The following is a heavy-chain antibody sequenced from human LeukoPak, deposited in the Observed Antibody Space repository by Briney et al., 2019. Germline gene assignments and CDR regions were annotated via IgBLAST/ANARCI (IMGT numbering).Heavy chain of an antibody. CDR1: GFTFSSYE. V-gene: IGHV3-48*03. CDR3: ARDQGYSGYPGNYYYYGMDV. Sequence: GGSLRLSCAASGFTFSSYEMNWVRQAPGKGLEWVSYISSSGSIIYYADSVKGRFTISRDNAKNSLYLQMNSLRAEDTAVYYCARDQGYSGYPGNYYYYGMDVWGKGTTVTVSS. D-gene: IGHD5-12*01. J-gene: IGHJ6*04. CDR2: ISSSGSII.